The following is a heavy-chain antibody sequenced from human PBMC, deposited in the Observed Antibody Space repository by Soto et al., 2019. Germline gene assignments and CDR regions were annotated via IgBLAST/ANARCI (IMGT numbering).Heavy chain of an antibody. CDR3: ARLVYDTRLNYMYFDF. D-gene: IGHD3-10*01. J-gene: IGHJ4*02. V-gene: IGHV4-4*02. CDR2: IFHDGTA. Sequence: SETLSLTCAVSGVSISSGNWRTWVRQTPQRGLEYIGEIFHDGTANYYPSFERRVAISVDTPKNQFSLKLTSVTAADTAIYFCARLVYDTRLNYMYFDFWGQGALVTVS. CDR1: GVSISSGNW.